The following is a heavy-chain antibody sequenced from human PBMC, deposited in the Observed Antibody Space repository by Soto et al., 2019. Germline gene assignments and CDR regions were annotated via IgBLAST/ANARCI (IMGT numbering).Heavy chain of an antibody. D-gene: IGHD5-18*01. CDR2: INHSGST. CDR1: GGSFSGYY. V-gene: IGHV4-34*01. CDR3: ASTKWIQLWSKPVDY. J-gene: IGHJ4*02. Sequence: SETLSLTCAVYGGSFSGYYWSWIRQPPGKGLEWIGEINHSGSTNYNPSLKSRVTISVDTSKNQFSLKLSSVTAADTAVYYCASTKWIQLWSKPVDYWGQGTLVTVSS.